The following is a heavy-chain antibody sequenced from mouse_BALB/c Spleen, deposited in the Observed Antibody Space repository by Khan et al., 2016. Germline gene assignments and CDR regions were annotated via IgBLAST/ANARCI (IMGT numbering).Heavy chain of an antibody. CDR3: ARGGNYVELGN. V-gene: IGHV14-3*02. CDR2: IDPGNGNS. CDR1: GFNIKDTY. J-gene: IGHJ3*01. D-gene: IGHD2-1*01. Sequence: VQLKQSGAELVKPGASVKLSCTASGFNIKDTYMHWVKQRPEQGLEWIGRIDPGNGNSKYDPKFQGKAAITADTSSNTAYLQLSSLTSEDTAVYYCARGGNYVELGNWGQGTLVTVSA.